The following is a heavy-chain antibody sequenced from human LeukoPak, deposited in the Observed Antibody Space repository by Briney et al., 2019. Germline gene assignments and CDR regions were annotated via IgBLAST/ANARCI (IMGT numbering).Heavy chain of an antibody. J-gene: IGHJ6*03. V-gene: IGHV3-23*01. CDR1: GFSFSSYA. Sequence: PGESLTLSCAASGFSFSSYAMSWVRQAPGKGLEWVSAISGSGGSTYYADPVKGRFTISRNNSKNTLYLQMNSLRAEDTAVYYCAKDVWEDYVDVWGKGTTVTVSS. CDR2: ISGSGGST. D-gene: IGHD3-16*01. CDR3: AKDVWEDYVDV.